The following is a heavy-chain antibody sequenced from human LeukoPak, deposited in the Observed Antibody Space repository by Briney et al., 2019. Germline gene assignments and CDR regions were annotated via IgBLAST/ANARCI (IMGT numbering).Heavy chain of an antibody. CDR2: ISGRGGST. CDR1: GFSFGSYA. D-gene: IGHD6-19*01. V-gene: IGHV3-23*01. CDR3: AKDRGSGWPQFDY. Sequence: PGGSLRLSCAASGFSFGSYAMSWVRQAPGKGLEWVSAISGRGGSTYYADSVKGRFTISRDNSKNTLYLQMNSLRAEDTAVYYCAKDRGSGWPQFDYWGGGTLVTVSS. J-gene: IGHJ4*02.